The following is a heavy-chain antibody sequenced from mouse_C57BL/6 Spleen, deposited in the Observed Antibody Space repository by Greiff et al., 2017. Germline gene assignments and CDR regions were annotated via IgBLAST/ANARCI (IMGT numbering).Heavy chain of an antibody. CDR2: IYPGSGNT. CDR3: ARLTGTGWYFDV. V-gene: IGHV1-76*01. Sequence: VQLQQSGAELVRPGASVKLSCKASGYTFTDYYINWVKQRPGQGLEWIARIYPGSGNTYYNEKFKGKATLTAEKSSSTAYMQLSSLTSEDSAVYFCARLTGTGWYFDVWGTGTTVTVSS. D-gene: IGHD4-1*01. CDR1: GYTFTDYY. J-gene: IGHJ1*03.